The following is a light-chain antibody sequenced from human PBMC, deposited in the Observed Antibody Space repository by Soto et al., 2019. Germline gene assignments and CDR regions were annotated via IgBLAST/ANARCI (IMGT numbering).Light chain of an antibody. Sequence: DIQLTQSASFPSASVGDRVTITCRASQGISSYLAWYQQKPGKAPKLLIYEASSLESGVPSRFSGSGSGTEFTLTIGGLQPDDFATYYCQQFNSYPITFGQGTRLEIK. CDR2: EAS. CDR1: QGISSY. V-gene: IGKV1-9*01. CDR3: QQFNSYPIT. J-gene: IGKJ5*01.